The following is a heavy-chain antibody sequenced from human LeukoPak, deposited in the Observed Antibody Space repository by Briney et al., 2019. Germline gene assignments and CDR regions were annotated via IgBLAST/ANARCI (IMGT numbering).Heavy chain of an antibody. V-gene: IGHV4-59*08. D-gene: IGHD3-22*01. CDR1: GGSISSYY. J-gene: IGHJ3*02. CDR3: ARHTTYYYDSSGYYSDAFDI. Sequence: SETLSLTCSVSGGSISSYYWSWIRQPPGKGLEWIGYIYYSGSTNYNPSLKSRVTISVDTSKNQFSLKLSSVTAADTAVYYCARHTTYYYDSSGYYSDAFDIWGQGTMVTVSS. CDR2: IYYSGST.